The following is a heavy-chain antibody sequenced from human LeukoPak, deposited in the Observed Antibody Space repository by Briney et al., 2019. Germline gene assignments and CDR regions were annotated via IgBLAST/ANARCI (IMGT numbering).Heavy chain of an antibody. CDR1: GFTFSDSY. Sequence: GGSLRLSCAASGFTFSDSYMTWIRQAPGKGLEWVSYISNSGSSIYYADAVKGRFTTSRDNAKSSLYLQMNSLRAEDTAVYYCGRGHWGLDYWGQGALVTVSS. J-gene: IGHJ4*02. V-gene: IGHV3-11*04. D-gene: IGHD7-27*01. CDR2: ISNSGSSI. CDR3: GRGHWGLDY.